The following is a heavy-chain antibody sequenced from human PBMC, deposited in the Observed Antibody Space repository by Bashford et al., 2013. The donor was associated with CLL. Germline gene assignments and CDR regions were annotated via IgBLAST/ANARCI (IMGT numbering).Heavy chain of an antibody. V-gene: IGHV4-34*01. D-gene: IGHD3-22*01. CDR1: GGSVLVVTY. J-gene: IGHJ6*02. CDR2: SIIVEAP. CDR3: ARGPMIVVVINPGEPYYYYYYGMDV. Sequence: TLVPPPRAVYGGSVLVVTYWSWIRQPPREGAWSGLGKSIIVEAPTTTRPSKSRVTISVDTSKNQFSLKLSSVTAADTAVYYCARGPMIVVVINPGEPYYYYYYGMDVWGQGTTVTVSS.